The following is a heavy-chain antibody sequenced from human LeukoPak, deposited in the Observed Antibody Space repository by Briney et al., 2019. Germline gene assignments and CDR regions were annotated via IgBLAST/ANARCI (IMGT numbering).Heavy chain of an antibody. J-gene: IGHJ4*02. D-gene: IGHD2-21*01. Sequence: GGSLRLSCAASGFTVSSNYMSWVRQAPGKGLEWVSVIYSGGSTYYADSVKGRFTISRDNSKNTLYLQMNSLRAEDTAVYYSALAIDDPTFPFDYWGQGTLVTVSS. CDR3: ALAIDDPTFPFDY. V-gene: IGHV3-53*01. CDR1: GFTVSSNY. CDR2: IYSGGST.